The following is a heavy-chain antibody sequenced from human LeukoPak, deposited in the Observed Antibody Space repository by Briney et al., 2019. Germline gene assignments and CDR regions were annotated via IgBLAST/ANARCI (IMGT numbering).Heavy chain of an antibody. D-gene: IGHD6-13*01. V-gene: IGHV3-30*03. CDR2: ISYDGSNK. J-gene: IGHJ5*02. Sequence: PGGSLRLSCAASGFTFSSYGMHWVRQAPGKGLQWVALISYDGSNKYYADSVKGRFTISRDNSKNTLYLQMNSLRAEDTAVYYCARPRGAAAGTFGFDPWGQGTLVTVSS. CDR3: ARPRGAAAGTFGFDP. CDR1: GFTFSSYG.